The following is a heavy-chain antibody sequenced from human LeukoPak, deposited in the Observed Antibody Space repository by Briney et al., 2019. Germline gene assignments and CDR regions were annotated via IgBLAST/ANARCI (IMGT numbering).Heavy chain of an antibody. CDR3: ARGGGYDYVWGSYRYFDY. J-gene: IGHJ4*02. D-gene: IGHD3-16*02. CDR2: INWNGGST. Sequence: GGSLRLSCAASGFTFDDYGMSWVRHAPGKGLEWVSGINWNGGSTGYADSVKGRFTISRDNAKNSLYLQMNSLRAEDTALYYCARGGGYDYVWGSYRYFDYWGQGTLVTVSS. V-gene: IGHV3-20*04. CDR1: GFTFDDYG.